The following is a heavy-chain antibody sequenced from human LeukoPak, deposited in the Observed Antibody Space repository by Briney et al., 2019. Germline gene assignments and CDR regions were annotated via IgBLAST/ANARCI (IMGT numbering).Heavy chain of an antibody. V-gene: IGHV3-33*03. Sequence: AGGSLRLSCAASGFTFSSYGMHWVRQAPGKGLEWVAVIWYDGSNKYYADSVKGRFTISRDNAKNTLFLQMNSLRAEDTAVYYCGRSGDFWSGSGVAYWGQGTLVTVSS. CDR2: IWYDGSNK. D-gene: IGHD3-3*01. CDR3: GRSGDFWSGSGVAY. CDR1: GFTFSSYG. J-gene: IGHJ4*02.